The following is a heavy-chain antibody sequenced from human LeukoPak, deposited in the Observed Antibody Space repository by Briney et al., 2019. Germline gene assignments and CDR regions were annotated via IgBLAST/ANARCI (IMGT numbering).Heavy chain of an antibody. CDR1: GGSISSSYH. V-gene: IGHV4-61*01. Sequence: SETLSLTCAVSGGSISSSYHWSWIRQPPGKGLEWIGYIYYSGSTNHNPSLKSRVIMSEDTSKNQFSLKLSSVTAADTAVYYCARAVAGTFYYWGQGILVTVSS. J-gene: IGHJ4*02. CDR3: ARAVAGTFYY. CDR2: IYYSGST. D-gene: IGHD6-19*01.